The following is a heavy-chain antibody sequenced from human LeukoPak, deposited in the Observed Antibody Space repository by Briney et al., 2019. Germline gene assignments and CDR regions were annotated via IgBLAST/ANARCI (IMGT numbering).Heavy chain of an antibody. CDR2: ISNNGGYT. CDR1: GFTFSSSA. D-gene: IGHD1-7*01. V-gene: IGHV3-23*01. CDR3: VGWGISGITNH. Sequence: GGPLRLSCAASGFTFSSSAMSWVRQAPGKGLEWVSAISNNGGYTYYADSVQGRFTISRDNSKSTLCLQMNSLRAEDTAVYYCVGWGISGITNHWGQGTLVTVSS. J-gene: IGHJ4*02.